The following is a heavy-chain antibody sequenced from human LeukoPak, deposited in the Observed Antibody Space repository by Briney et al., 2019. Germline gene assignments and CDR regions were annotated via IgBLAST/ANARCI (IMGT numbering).Heavy chain of an antibody. CDR1: GFTVSSNY. CDR2: IYSGGST. J-gene: IGHJ3*02. V-gene: IGHV3-66*01. Sequence: GGSLRLSCAASGFTVSSNYMSWVRQAPGKGLEWVSVIYSGGSTYYADSVKGRFTISSDNSKNTLYLQMNSLRAEDTAVYYCARDLMVRGVTYDAFDIWGQGTMVTVSS. D-gene: IGHD3-10*01. CDR3: ARDLMVRGVTYDAFDI.